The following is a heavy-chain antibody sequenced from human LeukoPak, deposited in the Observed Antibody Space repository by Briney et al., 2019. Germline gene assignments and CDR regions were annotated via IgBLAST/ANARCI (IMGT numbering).Heavy chain of an antibody. CDR2: IYYSGST. J-gene: IGHJ6*04. V-gene: IGHV4-59*01. D-gene: IGHD5-18*01. Sequence: SETLSLTCTVSGGSISSYYWSWIRQPPGKGLEWIGYIYYSGSTNYNPSLKSRVTISVDTSKNQFSLKLSSVTAADTAVYYCARDRTAMVSGFRSSYSGMAFWGKGTTVTSPQ. CDR1: GGSISSYY. CDR3: ARDRTAMVSGFRSSYSGMAF.